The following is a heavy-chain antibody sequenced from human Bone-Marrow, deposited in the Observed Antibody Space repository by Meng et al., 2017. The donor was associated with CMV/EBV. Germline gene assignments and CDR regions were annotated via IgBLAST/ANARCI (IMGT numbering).Heavy chain of an antibody. CDR2: ISSSGSTI. D-gene: IGHD3-3*01. V-gene: IGHV3-48*04. Sequence: GGSLRLSCVASGFIFNNYWMHWVRQAPGKGLEWVSYISSSGSTIYYADSVKGRFTISRDNAKNSLYLQMNSLRAEDTAVYYCARANYDFWSGPTYYYYGMDVWGQGTTVTVSS. CDR3: ARANYDFWSGPTYYYYGMDV. J-gene: IGHJ6*02. CDR1: GFIFNNYW.